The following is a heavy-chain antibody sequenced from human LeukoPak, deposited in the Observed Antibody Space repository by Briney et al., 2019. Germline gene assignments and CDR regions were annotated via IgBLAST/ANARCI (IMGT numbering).Heavy chain of an antibody. J-gene: IGHJ6*03. CDR3: AKVAEVGATGYYYYMDV. D-gene: IGHD1-26*01. CDR1: GFTVSSNY. Sequence: GGSLRLSCAASGFTVSSNYMHWVRQAPGKGLEWVSVIYSGGSTYYADSVKGRSTISRDNSKNTLYLQMNSLRAEDTAVYYCAKVAEVGATGYYYYMDVWGKGTTVTISS. CDR2: IYSGGST. V-gene: IGHV3-66*01.